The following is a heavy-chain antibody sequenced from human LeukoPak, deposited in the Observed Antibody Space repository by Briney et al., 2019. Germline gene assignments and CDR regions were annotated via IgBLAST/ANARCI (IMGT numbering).Heavy chain of an antibody. Sequence: ASVKVSCKASGYTFTSYDINWVRQATEQGLEWMGWKKPNSGNTGYAQKFQGRVTMTRNTSISTAYMELSSLRSEDTAVYYCARVVGATTYYYYYGMDVWGQGTTVTVSS. CDR3: ARVVGATTYYYYYGMDV. CDR2: KKPNSGNT. D-gene: IGHD1-26*01. V-gene: IGHV1-8*01. CDR1: GYTFTSYD. J-gene: IGHJ6*02.